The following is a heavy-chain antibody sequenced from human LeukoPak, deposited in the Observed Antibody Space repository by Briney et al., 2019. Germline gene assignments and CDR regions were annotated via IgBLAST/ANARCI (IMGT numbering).Heavy chain of an antibody. CDR1: GGSFSGYY. D-gene: IGHD3-22*01. Sequence: SETLSLTCAVYGGSFSGYYWSWIRQPPVKGLEWIGEINHSGSTNYNPSLKSRVTISVDTSKNQFSLKLSSVTAADTAVYYCARVVVPPTNDNSGYYFDYWGQGTLVTVSS. J-gene: IGHJ4*02. CDR2: INHSGST. V-gene: IGHV4-34*01. CDR3: ARVVVPPTNDNSGYYFDY.